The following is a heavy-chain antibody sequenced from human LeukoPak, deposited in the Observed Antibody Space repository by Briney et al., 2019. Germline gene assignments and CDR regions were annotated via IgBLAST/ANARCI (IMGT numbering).Heavy chain of an antibody. CDR1: GGSISSSSYY. V-gene: IGHV4-39*01. J-gene: IGHJ6*03. Sequence: SETLSLTCTVSGGSISSSSYYWGWIRQPPGKGLEWIGSIYYSGSTYYNPSLKSRVTISVDTSKNQFSLKLSSVTAVDTAVYYCARIHGSGSYYNFGDYYYMDVWGKGTTVTVSS. D-gene: IGHD3-10*01. CDR3: ARIHGSGSYYNFGDYYYMDV. CDR2: IYYSGST.